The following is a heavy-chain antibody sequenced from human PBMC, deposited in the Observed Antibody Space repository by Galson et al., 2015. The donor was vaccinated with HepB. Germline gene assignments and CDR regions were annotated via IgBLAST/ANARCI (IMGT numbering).Heavy chain of an antibody. CDR3: ARHSRVFYYDSPFDY. V-gene: IGHV4-39*01. J-gene: IGHJ4*02. Sequence: YYWGWIRQSPGKGLQWIGSVYSTGNTHYKSSLKSRVSISVDTSKNQFSLKLTSVTAADTALYYCARHSRVFYYDSPFDYWGQGSLVTVSS. D-gene: IGHD3-22*01. CDR1: YY. CDR2: VYSTGNT.